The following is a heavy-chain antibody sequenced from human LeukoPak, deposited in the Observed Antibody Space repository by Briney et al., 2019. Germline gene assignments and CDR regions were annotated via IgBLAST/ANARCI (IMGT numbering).Heavy chain of an antibody. CDR3: ARVEPEQLWHFDY. Sequence: SVKVSCKASGYTFTGYYMHWVRQAPGQGLEWMGWINPNSGGTNYAQKFQGRVTMTRDTSISTAYMELSTLRSDDTAVYYCARVEPEQLWHFDYWGQGTLVTVSS. D-gene: IGHD5-18*01. CDR2: INPNSGGT. V-gene: IGHV1-2*02. CDR1: GYTFTGYY. J-gene: IGHJ4*02.